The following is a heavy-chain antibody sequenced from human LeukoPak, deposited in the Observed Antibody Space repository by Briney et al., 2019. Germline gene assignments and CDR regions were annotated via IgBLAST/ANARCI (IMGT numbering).Heavy chain of an antibody. CDR1: GFTFSSYY. Sequence: GGSLRLSCAASGFTFSSYYMSWVRQAPGEGLEWVACIKGDGSEKYFVDSVRGRFIISRDNAKNSLFLQMNSLRAEDTAVYYCAKDKPWEQQLKYWGQGTLVSVSS. V-gene: IGHV3-7*01. CDR2: IKGDGSEK. J-gene: IGHJ4*02. CDR3: AKDKPWEQQLKY. D-gene: IGHD6-13*01.